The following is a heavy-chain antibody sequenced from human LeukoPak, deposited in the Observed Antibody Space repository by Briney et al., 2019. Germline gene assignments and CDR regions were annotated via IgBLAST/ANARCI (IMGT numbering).Heavy chain of an antibody. V-gene: IGHV1-69*13. CDR2: ILPIFNST. Sequence: SVKVSCKASGGTFSSYGISWVRQAPGQGLEWMGTILPIFNSTNYAQKFQDRVTVTADESTGTVYMEVNSLRSDDTAVYYCARVSHSSDYFHFDSWGQGTLVTVSS. CDR1: GGTFSSYG. J-gene: IGHJ4*02. CDR3: ARVSHSSDYFHFDS. D-gene: IGHD3-22*01.